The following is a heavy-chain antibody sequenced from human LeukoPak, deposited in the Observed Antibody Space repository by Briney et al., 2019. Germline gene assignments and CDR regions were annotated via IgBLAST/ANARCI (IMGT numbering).Heavy chain of an antibody. CDR3: ARGREYIVVVPAASGNDFEY. CDR2: INHSGST. J-gene: IGHJ4*02. CDR1: GGSFSGYY. Sequence: PSETLSLTCAVYGGSFSGYYWSWIRQPPGKGLEWIGEINHSGSTNYNPSLKSRVTISVDTSKNQFSLKLSSVTAADTAVYYCARGREYIVVVPAASGNDFEYWGQGTLVTVSS. V-gene: IGHV4-34*01. D-gene: IGHD2-2*01.